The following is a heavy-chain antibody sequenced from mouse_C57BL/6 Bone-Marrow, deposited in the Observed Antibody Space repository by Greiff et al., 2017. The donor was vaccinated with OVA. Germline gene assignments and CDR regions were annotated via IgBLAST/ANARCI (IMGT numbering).Heavy chain of an antibody. CDR2: IDPANANT. CDR3: ARGNFGSSFYAMDY. D-gene: IGHD1-1*01. CDR1: GFNIKNTY. V-gene: IGHV14-3*01. Sequence: EVQLQQSVAELVRPGASVKLSCTASGFNIKNTYMHWVKQRPEQGLEWIGRIDPANANTKYAPKFQGKATMTADTSSTPAYLQLSSLSSEDTAVYCGARGNFGSSFYAMDYWGQGTSVTVSS. J-gene: IGHJ4*01.